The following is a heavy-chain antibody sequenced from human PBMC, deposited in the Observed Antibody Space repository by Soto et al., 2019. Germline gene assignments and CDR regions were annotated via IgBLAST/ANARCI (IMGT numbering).Heavy chain of an antibody. CDR3: AVFYGPYYYYGMDV. D-gene: IGHD4-17*01. CDR1: GGTFSSYA. J-gene: IGHJ6*02. CDR2: IIPIFGTA. V-gene: IGHV1-69*06. Sequence: AASVKVSCKASGGTFSSYAISWVRQAPGQGLEWMGGIIPIFGTANYAQKFQGRVTITADKSTSTAYMELSSLRSEDTAVYYCAVFYGPYYYYGMDVWGQGTTVTVSS.